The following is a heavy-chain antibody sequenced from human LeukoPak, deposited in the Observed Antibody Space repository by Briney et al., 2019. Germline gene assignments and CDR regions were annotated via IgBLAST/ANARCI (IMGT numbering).Heavy chain of an antibody. CDR1: GFTFSDHY. J-gene: IGHJ3*01. CDR2: ITSTTSQM. V-gene: IGHV3-69-1*01. CDR3: ARERYSRKDNGALDL. D-gene: IGHD1-26*01. Sequence: PGGSLRLSCAASGFTFSDHYMHWVRQAPGKGLEWVSYITSTTSQMYYTDSVKGRFTISRDNSKNSVYLQMNSLRAEDTAVYYCARERYSRKDNGALDLWGQGTMVTVSA.